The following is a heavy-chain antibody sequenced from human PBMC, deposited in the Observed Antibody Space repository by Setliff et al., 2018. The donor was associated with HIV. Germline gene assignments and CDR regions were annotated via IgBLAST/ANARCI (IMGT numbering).Heavy chain of an antibody. CDR1: GGSISSGGYY. V-gene: IGHV4-31*03. D-gene: IGHD4-17*01. CDR2: IYYSGNT. CDR3: ARRRHIRYGEGIDY. Sequence: PSETLSLTCTVSGGSISSGGYYWSWIRQHPGRGLEWIGYIYYSGNTYYNPSLKSRLTISVDTSKNHFSLKLSSVTAADTAVYYCARRRHIRYGEGIDYWGQGTLVTVSS. J-gene: IGHJ4*02.